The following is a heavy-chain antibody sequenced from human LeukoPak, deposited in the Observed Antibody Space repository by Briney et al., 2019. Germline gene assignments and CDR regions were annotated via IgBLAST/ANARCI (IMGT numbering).Heavy chain of an antibody. D-gene: IGHD3-22*01. J-gene: IGHJ3*02. CDR1: GFTFSSYA. CDR2: ISGSGGST. CDR3: AKDAYYYDSSGYSPYDAFDI. V-gene: IGHV3-23*01. Sequence: GASLRLSCAASGFTFSSYAMSWVRQAPGKGLEWVSAISGSGGSTYYADSVKGGFTISRDNSKNTLYLQMNSLRAEDTAVYYCAKDAYYYDSSGYSPYDAFDIWGQGTMVTVSS.